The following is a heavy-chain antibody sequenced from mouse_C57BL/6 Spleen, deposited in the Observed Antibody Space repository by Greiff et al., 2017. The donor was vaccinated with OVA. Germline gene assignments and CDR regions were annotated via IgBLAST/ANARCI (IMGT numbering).Heavy chain of an antibody. CDR1: GFTLPSYG. V-gene: IGHV2-5*01. J-gene: IGHJ1*03. CDR2: IWRGGST. CDR3: AKNSDGSNIDGYFDV. Sequence: VKLVESGPGLVQPSQSLSITCTVSGFTLPSYGVHWVSQSPGKGLEWLGVIWRGGSTDYNAAFMSRLSITKDNSKSQVFFKMNSLQADDTAIYYCAKNSDGSNIDGYFDVWGTGTTVTVSS.